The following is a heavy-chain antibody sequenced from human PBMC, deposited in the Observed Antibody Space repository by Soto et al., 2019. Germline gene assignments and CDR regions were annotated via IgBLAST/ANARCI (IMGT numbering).Heavy chain of an antibody. CDR1: GGSISNYY. Sequence: QVQLQESGPGLVKPSETLSLTCTVSGGSISNYYWSWIRQTPGKGLGWLGYIYDRGDTKYNPSLKSRVPISIDTSKNQFSLNLTSVTAADTAVYYCARPRTDILTGFAFAIWGQGTMVTVSS. V-gene: IGHV4-59*08. CDR2: IYDRGDT. CDR3: ARPRTDILTGFAFAI. J-gene: IGHJ3*02. D-gene: IGHD3-9*01.